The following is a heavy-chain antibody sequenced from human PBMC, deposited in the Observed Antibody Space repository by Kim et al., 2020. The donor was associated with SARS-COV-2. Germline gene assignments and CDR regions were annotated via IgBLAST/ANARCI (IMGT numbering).Heavy chain of an antibody. D-gene: IGHD6-13*01. CDR3: ARIEYSSSWYDY. V-gene: IGHV2-70*01. Sequence: YYSTSLKTRLTISKDTSKSQVVLTMTNMDPVDTATYYCARIEYSSSWYDYWGQGTLVTVSS. J-gene: IGHJ4*02.